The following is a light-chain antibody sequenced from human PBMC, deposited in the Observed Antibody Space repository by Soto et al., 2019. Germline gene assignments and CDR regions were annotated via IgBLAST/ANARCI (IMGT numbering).Light chain of an antibody. J-gene: IGKJ1*01. CDR3: QQYGSSTGT. Sequence: DIQMTQSPSSLSASVGDRVTITCRASQSISSYLNWYQQKPGKAPKLLIYAASSLRSGVPSRISGSGSGTDFTLTISRLEPEDFAVYYCQQYGSSTGTFGQGTKVDIK. CDR2: AAS. V-gene: IGKV1-39*01. CDR1: QSISSY.